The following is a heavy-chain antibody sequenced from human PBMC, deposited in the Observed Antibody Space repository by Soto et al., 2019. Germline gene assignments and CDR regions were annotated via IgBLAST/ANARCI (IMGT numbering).Heavy chain of an antibody. Sequence: LRLSCAASGFTFDDYAMHWVRQAPGKGLEWVSGISWNSGSIGYADSVKGRFTISRDNAKNSLYLQINSLRAEDTAVYFCAKGDIAATVDYWGQGTLVTVSS. V-gene: IGHV3-9*01. J-gene: IGHJ4*02. CDR1: GFTFDDYA. D-gene: IGHD5-12*01. CDR2: ISWNSGSI. CDR3: AKGDIAATVDY.